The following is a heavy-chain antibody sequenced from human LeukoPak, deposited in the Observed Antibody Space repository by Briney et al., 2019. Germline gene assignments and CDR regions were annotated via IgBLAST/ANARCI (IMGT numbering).Heavy chain of an antibody. D-gene: IGHD3-16*01. CDR1: GFTFSTYS. V-gene: IGHV3-48*01. CDR2: ISSSSRTI. CDR3: ASLYDTDAYYFNY. J-gene: IGHJ4*02. Sequence: PGGSLRLSCAASGFTFSTYSMNWVRQAPGMGLEWVSYISSSSRTIYYADSVKGRFTISRDNAKNSLYRQMDSLRAEDTAVNYCASLYDTDAYYFNYWGQGALVTVSS.